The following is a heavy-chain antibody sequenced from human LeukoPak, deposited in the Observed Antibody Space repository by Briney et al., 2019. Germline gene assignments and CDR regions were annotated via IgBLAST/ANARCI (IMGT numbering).Heavy chain of an antibody. J-gene: IGHJ3*02. V-gene: IGHV3-11*01. CDR1: GFTFSDYY. CDR2: ISSSGDTI. Sequence: GGSLRLSCAVSGFTFSDYYMSWIRQAPGKGLEWISYISSSGDTIYYTDSVRGRFTISRDKAQNSLYLQMNSLRAEDTAVYYCAGGLLIIDYPDAFDMWGQGTTVTVSS. D-gene: IGHD1-26*01. CDR3: AGGLLIIDYPDAFDM.